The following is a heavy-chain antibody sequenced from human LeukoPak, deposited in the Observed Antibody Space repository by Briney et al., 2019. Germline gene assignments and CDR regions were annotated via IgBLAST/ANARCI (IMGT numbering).Heavy chain of an antibody. CDR1: GGSISAYY. V-gene: IGHV4-59*01. CDR2: IYYGGNT. Sequence: PSETLSLTCSVSGGSISAYYWSWIRQPPGKGLEWIGFIYYGGNTNYNPSLKSRVTISLDRSKNQFSLKLYPVTAADTAVYYCARVAVARFDPWGQGTLVTVSS. D-gene: IGHD6-19*01. CDR3: ARVAVARFDP. J-gene: IGHJ5*02.